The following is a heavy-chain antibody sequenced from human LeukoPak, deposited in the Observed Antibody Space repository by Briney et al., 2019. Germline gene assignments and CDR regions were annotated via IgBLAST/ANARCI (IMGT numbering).Heavy chain of an antibody. J-gene: IGHJ4*02. V-gene: IGHV4-59*08. CDR2: IYYSGST. CDR3: ARQGWELLRPYFDY. Sequence: KSSETQSLTCTVSGGSISSYYWSWIRQPPGKGLEWIGYIYYSGSTNYNPSLKRRVTISVDTSKNQFSLKLSSVTAADTAVYYCARQGWELLRPYFDYWGQGTLVTVSS. D-gene: IGHD1-26*01. CDR1: GGSISSYY.